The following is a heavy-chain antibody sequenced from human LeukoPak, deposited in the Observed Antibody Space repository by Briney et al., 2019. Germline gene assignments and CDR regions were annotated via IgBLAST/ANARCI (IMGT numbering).Heavy chain of an antibody. D-gene: IGHD2-21*02. CDR2: INWDGSLI. V-gene: IGHV3-43D*03. CDR1: GFSFDDHA. J-gene: IGHJ4*02. Sequence: GGSLRLSCAASGFSFDDHAMHWVRQAPGKGLEWVSLINWDGSLIYYGDSVRGRFTISRDDSKNSLFLQMHSLRAEDSAFYYCARDMTAHSSAVSGVPGDYWGQGTLVTVSS. CDR3: ARDMTAHSSAVSGVPGDY.